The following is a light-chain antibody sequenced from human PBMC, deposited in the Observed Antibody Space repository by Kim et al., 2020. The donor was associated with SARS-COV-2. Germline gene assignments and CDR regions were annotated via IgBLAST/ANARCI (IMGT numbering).Light chain of an antibody. V-gene: IGKV3-20*01. CDR3: QQYGSSPIT. J-gene: IGKJ5*01. CDR1: QSVSSSY. CDR2: GVS. Sequence: EIVLTQSPGTLSLSPGERATLSCRASQSVSSSYLAWYQQKPGQAPRLLIYGVSTRATGIPDRFSGSGSGTDFALTISRLESEDFVVYYCQQYGSSPITFGQGTRLEIK.